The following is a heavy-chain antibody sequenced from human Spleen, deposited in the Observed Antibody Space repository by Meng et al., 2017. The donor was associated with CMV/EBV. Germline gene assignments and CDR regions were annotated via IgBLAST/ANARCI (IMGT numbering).Heavy chain of an antibody. V-gene: IGHV3-30-3*01. D-gene: IGHD1-1*01. CDR2: ISYDENNK. CDR1: TFPFISYA. J-gene: IGHJ5*02. Sequence: ASTFPFISYALPWVRQVPGKGLEWVAVISYDENNKNYADSVKGRFTISRDNSKNTLYLQMNSLRAEDTAVYYCARDWLQLGYSWFAPWGQGTLVTVSS. CDR3: ARDWLQLGYSWFAP.